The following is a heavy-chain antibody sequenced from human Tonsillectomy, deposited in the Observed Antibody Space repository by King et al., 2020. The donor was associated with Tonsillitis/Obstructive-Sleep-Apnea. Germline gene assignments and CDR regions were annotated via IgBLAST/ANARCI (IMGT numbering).Heavy chain of an antibody. CDR2: INHSGST. CDR3: ARTENVVVVPAAKIYYGMDV. J-gene: IGHJ6*02. D-gene: IGHD2-2*01. V-gene: IGHV4-34*01. CDR1: GGSFSGYY. Sequence: VQLQQWGAGLLKPSETLSLTCAVYGGSFSGYYWGWIRQPPGKGLEWIGEINHSGSTNYNPSLKSRVTISVDTSKNQFSLKLSSVTAAETAVYYCARTENVVVVPAAKIYYGMDVWGQGTTVTVSS.